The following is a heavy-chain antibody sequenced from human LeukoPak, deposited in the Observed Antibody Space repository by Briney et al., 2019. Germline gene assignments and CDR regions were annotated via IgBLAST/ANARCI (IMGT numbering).Heavy chain of an antibody. CDR3: ARDLLLWFGELWSGDAFDI. CDR2: ISAYNGNT. J-gene: IGHJ3*02. V-gene: IGHV1-18*01. D-gene: IGHD3-10*01. CDR1: GGTFSSYA. Sequence: ASVKVSCKASGGTFSSYAISWVRQAPGQGLEWMGRISAYNGNTNYAQKLQGRVTMTTDTSTSTAYMELRSLRSDDTAVYYCARDLLLWFGELWSGDAFDIWGQGTMVTVSS.